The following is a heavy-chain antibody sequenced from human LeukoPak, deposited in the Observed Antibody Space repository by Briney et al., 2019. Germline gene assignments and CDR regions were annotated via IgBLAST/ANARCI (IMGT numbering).Heavy chain of an antibody. CDR2: IYTGGST. CDR1: GFTVSSTY. J-gene: IGHJ4*02. V-gene: IGHV3-53*01. Sequence: PGGSPRLSCAASGFTVSSTYMSWVRQAPGKGLEWVSVIYTGGSTYYADSVKGRFTISRDNSKNTLYLQMNSLRAEDTAVYYCARDNYGGNLDYWGQGTLVTVSS. CDR3: ARDNYGGNLDY. D-gene: IGHD4-23*01.